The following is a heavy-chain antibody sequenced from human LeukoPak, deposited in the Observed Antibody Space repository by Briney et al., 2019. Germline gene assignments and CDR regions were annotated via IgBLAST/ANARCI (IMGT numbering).Heavy chain of an antibody. D-gene: IGHD1-14*01. CDR1: GFTFNLAW. CDR2: IKRNTQAATT. Sequence: GGFLRLSCATSGFTFNLAWMSWVRQAPGNGLERAAPIKRNTQAATTDYAAAVKGRFTISRDDSKNTLYLQMNSLETEDTGVYYCTPPPGHESYWGHGTLVTVSS. CDR3: TPPPGHESY. V-gene: IGHV3-15*01. J-gene: IGHJ4*01.